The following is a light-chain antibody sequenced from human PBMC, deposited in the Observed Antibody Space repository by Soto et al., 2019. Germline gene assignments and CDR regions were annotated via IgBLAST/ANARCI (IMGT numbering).Light chain of an antibody. V-gene: IGKV1-39*01. CDR3: QQSYSNPWT. Sequence: DIQMTQSTPSLSASVGDRVTISCGASESISSFLNWYQKKSGKAPKLLIYTESSLKSGVPSRFSGSGSGTDYSLTISSLQPEDSATYYCQQSYSNPWTFGQGSKVDIK. CDR2: TES. CDR1: ESISSF. J-gene: IGKJ1*01.